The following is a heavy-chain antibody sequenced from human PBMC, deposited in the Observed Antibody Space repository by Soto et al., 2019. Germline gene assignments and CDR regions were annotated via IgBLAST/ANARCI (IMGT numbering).Heavy chain of an antibody. CDR3: AHRRVRDLYFDY. CDR2: IYWDDDK. V-gene: IGHV2-5*02. D-gene: IGHD2-21*02. CDR1: GFSLSTSGVG. Sequence: QITLKETGPTLVKPTQTLTLTCSFSGFSLSTSGVGVGWTRQPPGKALEWLALIYWDDDKRYNTSLMSRLAVTRDPSKDQVVLTLTDMAPVDTATYYCAHRRVRDLYFDYWGQGTPVTVSS. J-gene: IGHJ4*02.